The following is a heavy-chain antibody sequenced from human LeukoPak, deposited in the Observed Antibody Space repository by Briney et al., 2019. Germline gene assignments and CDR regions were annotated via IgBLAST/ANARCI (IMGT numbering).Heavy chain of an antibody. D-gene: IGHD4-23*01. CDR2: IRYDGSNK. CDR1: GFTVSSNY. J-gene: IGHJ4*02. Sequence: GGSLRLSCAASGFTVSSNYMSWVRQAPGKGLEWVAFIRYDGSNKYYADSVKGRFTISRDNSKNTLYLQMNSLRAEDTAVYYCAKAATVVNVFDYWGQGTLVTVSS. V-gene: IGHV3-30*02. CDR3: AKAATVVNVFDY.